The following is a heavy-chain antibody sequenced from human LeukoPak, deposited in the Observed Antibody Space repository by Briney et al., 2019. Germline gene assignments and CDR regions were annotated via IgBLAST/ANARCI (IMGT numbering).Heavy chain of an antibody. CDR2: IRGNGGST. V-gene: IGHV3-23*01. J-gene: IGHJ4*02. D-gene: IGHD2-2*01. Sequence: GGSLRLSCAASGFTFSTYAMTWVRQAPGKGLEGVSTIRGNGGSTYYADSVKGRFTISRDNSKTTLYLQMNSLRAEDTAVYYCAKRGNGERHCSGSNCHYYFDYWGQGTLVTVSS. CDR1: GFTFSTYA. CDR3: AKRGNGERHCSGSNCHYYFDY.